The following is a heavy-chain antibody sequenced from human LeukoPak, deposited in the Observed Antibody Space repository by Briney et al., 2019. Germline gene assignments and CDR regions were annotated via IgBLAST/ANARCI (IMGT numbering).Heavy chain of an antibody. V-gene: IGHV4-4*07. Sequence: PSETLSLTCAVSGASITSCHWSWVRRSAGKGLEWIGRLYTTGTTNYNPSLKSRVTMSGDSSKNQLSLTLTSVTAADTAVYYCVRDGANWEEPNDAFDTWGQGTLVTVSS. CDR1: GASITSCH. D-gene: IGHD1-26*01. CDR3: VRDGANWEEPNDAFDT. CDR2: LYTTGTT. J-gene: IGHJ3*02.